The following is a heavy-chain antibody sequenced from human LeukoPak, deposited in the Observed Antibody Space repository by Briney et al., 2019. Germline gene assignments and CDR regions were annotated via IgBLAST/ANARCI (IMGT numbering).Heavy chain of an antibody. V-gene: IGHV1-18*01. D-gene: IGHD4-17*01. Sequence: RASVKVSCKASGYTFTSYDINWVRQATGQGLEWMGWMNPNSGNTNYAQKLQGRVTMTTDTSTSTAYMELRSLRSDDTAVYCCARDPQVMCDYVSGCFGYYFDYWGQGTLVTVSS. CDR1: GYTFTSYD. J-gene: IGHJ4*02. CDR2: MNPNSGNT. CDR3: ARDPQVMCDYVSGCFGYYFDY.